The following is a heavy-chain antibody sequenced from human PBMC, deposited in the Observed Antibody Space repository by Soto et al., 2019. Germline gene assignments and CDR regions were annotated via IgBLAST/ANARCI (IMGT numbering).Heavy chain of an antibody. CDR2: ISYDGSNK. D-gene: IGHD2-15*01. V-gene: IGHV3-30*18. CDR1: GFTFSSYG. J-gene: IGHJ6*02. CDR3: AKDRGVGVVAAWYYYYGMDV. Sequence: GGSLRLSCAASGFTFSSYGMHWVRQAPGKGLEWVAVISYDGSNKYYADSVKGRFTISRDNSKNTLYLQMNSLRAEDTAVYYCAKDRGVGVVAAWYYYYGMDVWGQGTTVTVSS.